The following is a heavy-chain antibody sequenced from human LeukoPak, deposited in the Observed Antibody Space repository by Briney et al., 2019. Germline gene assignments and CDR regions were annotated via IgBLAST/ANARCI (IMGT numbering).Heavy chain of an antibody. CDR2: INPNSGGT. J-gene: IGHJ4*02. CDR1: GYTFIDYY. V-gene: IGHV1-2*02. D-gene: IGHD5-24*01. CDR3: ARYALDGYNNFDC. Sequence: ASVKVSCKASGYTFIDYYMHWVRQAPGQGLEWMGWINPNSGGTYFAQKFQGRVTMTRDTSISTAHTELSRLRSDDTAAYYCARYALDGYNNFDCWGQGTLVAVSS.